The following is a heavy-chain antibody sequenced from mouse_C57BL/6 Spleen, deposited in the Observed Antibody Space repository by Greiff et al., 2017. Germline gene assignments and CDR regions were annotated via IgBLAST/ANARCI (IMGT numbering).Heavy chain of an antibody. CDR2: INPNTGGT. CDR3: ARERDYYGSSYLDY. J-gene: IGHJ2*01. Sequence: VQLQQSGPELVKPGASVKIPCKASGYTFTDYNMDWVKQSHGKSLEWIGDINPNTGGTIYNQKFKGKATLTVDKSSSTAYMELRSLTSEDTAVYYCARERDYYGSSYLDYWGQGTTLTVSS. CDR1: GYTFTDYN. D-gene: IGHD1-1*01. V-gene: IGHV1-18*01.